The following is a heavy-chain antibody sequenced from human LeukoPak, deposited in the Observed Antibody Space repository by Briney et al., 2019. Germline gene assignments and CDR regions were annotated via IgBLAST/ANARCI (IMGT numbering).Heavy chain of an antibody. CDR1: GYIFTRYY. CDR3: ARDLVVVVGPTLDY. D-gene: IGHD2-15*01. V-gene: IGHV1-46*01. CDR2: INSDSGST. J-gene: IGHJ4*02. Sequence: ASVKVSCKASGYIFTRYYIHWVRQAPGQGLEWMGIINSDSGSTTYAQKFQGRVTLTRDTSTSTVCMELRGLKSEDTAVYYCARDLVVVVGPTLDYWGQGTLVTVSS.